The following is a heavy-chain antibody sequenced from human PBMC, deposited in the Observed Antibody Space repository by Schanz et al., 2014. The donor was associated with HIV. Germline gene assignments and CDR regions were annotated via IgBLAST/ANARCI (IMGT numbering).Heavy chain of an antibody. J-gene: IGHJ4*02. CDR1: GFRFNDFA. V-gene: IGHV3-9*01. CDR2: ISWNNKVM. D-gene: IGHD1-26*01. CDR3: VKDFTASKGGFDY. Sequence: EVQIVESGGGVVQPGRSLRLSCAASGFRFNDFAVHWVRQTPEKGLEWVSGISWNNKVMGYVDSVKGRFSISRDTAKNTLFLHMNNLRGDDTALYYCVKDFTASKGGFDYWGQGTLVIVSS.